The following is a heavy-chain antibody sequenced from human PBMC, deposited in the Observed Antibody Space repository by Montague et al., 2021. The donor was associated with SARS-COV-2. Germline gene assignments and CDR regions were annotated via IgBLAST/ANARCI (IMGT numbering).Heavy chain of an antibody. V-gene: IGHV4-59*08. Sequence: SETLSLTCSVSGGSISGYYWSWIRQPPGKGLEWIGYIYHSGNTKYNPSLKSRVSISVDTSKNQFSLRLSSVTAADTAVYYCARGVTMIVVVMRYNWFDPWGQGTLVTVSS. J-gene: IGHJ5*02. CDR3: ARGVTMIVVVMRYNWFDP. CDR1: GGSISGYY. CDR2: IYHSGNT. D-gene: IGHD3-22*01.